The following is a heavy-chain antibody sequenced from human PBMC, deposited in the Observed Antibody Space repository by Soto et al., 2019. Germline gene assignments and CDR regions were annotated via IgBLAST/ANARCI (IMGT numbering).Heavy chain of an antibody. V-gene: IGHV4-31*03. D-gene: IGHD3-22*01. CDR3: AREEFYYDSSGYYRTRYFDS. J-gene: IGHJ4*02. CDR1: GGSISSGGYD. CDR2: IYYSGTT. Sequence: QVQLQESGPGLVKPSQTLSLTCTVSGGSISSGGYDWNWIRQHPGKGLEWIGYIYYSGTTYYNPSLKSRVTISVDTSKNQFSLKLSSVTAADTAVYYCAREEFYYDSSGYYRTRYFDSWGQGTLVTVSS.